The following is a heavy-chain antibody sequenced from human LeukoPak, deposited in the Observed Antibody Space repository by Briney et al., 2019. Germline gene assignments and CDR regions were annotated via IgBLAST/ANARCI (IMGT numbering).Heavy chain of an antibody. Sequence: GGSLRLSCAASGFTFSSYAMSWVRQAPGKGLEWVSAISASGGSTYYADSVKGRFTISRDNSENTLYLQMNSLRAEDTAVYYCAKEGYYGSGSYYIELDYWGQGTLVTVSS. D-gene: IGHD3-10*01. CDR2: ISASGGST. V-gene: IGHV3-23*01. CDR3: AKEGYYGSGSYYIELDY. J-gene: IGHJ4*02. CDR1: GFTFSSYA.